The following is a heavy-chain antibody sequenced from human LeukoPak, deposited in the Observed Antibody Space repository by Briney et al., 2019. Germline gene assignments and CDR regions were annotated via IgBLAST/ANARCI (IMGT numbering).Heavy chain of an antibody. CDR2: INPSGGGT. V-gene: IGHV1-46*01. CDR3: ARVRGLEPT. D-gene: IGHD3-3*01. Sequence: ASVKVSCKASGYTFTDYYMHWIRQAPGQGFEWMGTINPSGGGTSYAQKFQGRVTMTRDTSTSTVYLELSSLSSEDTAVYYCARVRGLEPTWGQGTLVSVSS. J-gene: IGHJ4*02. CDR1: GYTFTDYY.